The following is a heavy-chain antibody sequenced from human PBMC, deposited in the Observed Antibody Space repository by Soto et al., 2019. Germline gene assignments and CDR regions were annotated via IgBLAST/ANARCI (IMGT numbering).Heavy chain of an antibody. Sequence: EVLLVESGGGLGQPGGSLRISCTASGFTFSNYEMNWVRQAPGKGLEWLSYISSGGSLIYYADSVQGRFTISRDNAKNSLYLQMTSLRAEDTAVYYCVRSRDWSQPHPPWGQGTLVSVSS. CDR1: GFTFSNYE. CDR3: VRSRDWSQPHPP. CDR2: ISSGGSLI. D-gene: IGHD1-1*01. V-gene: IGHV3-48*03. J-gene: IGHJ5*02.